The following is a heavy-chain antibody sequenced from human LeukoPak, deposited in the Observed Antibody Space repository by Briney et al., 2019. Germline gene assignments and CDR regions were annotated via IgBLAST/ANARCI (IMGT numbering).Heavy chain of an antibody. CDR3: ARDVGYYYDSSGYAGLPDY. J-gene: IGHJ4*02. CDR2: ISYDGNIK. Sequence: PGRSLRLSCAASEFTFRNYVIHWVRQAPGKGLEWVAVISYDGNIKYYADSVKGRFTISRDNSKNTLYLQMNSLRAEDTAVYYCARDVGYYYDSSGYAGLPDYWGQGTLVTVSS. CDR1: EFTFRNYV. D-gene: IGHD3-22*01. V-gene: IGHV3-30*04.